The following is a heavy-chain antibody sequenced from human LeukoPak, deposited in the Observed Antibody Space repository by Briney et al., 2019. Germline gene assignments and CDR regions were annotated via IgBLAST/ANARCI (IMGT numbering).Heavy chain of an antibody. J-gene: IGHJ6*03. CDR3: ARGSVTMVRGVTNYMDV. CDR1: GFTFSSYS. Sequence: PGGSLRLSCAASGFTFSSYSMNWVRQAPGKGLEWVSSISSSSSYIYYADSEKGRFTISRDNAKNSLYLQMNSLRAEDTAVYYCARGSVTMVRGVTNYMDVWGKGTTVTVSS. D-gene: IGHD3-10*01. V-gene: IGHV3-21*01. CDR2: ISSSSSYI.